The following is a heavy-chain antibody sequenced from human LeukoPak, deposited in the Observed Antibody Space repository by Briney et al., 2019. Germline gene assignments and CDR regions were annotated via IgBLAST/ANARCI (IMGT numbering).Heavy chain of an antibody. CDR2: IYYSGST. J-gene: IGHJ3*02. CDR3: ARGVIGTIFGVAPAFDI. D-gene: IGHD3-3*01. V-gene: IGHV4-59*12. CDR1: GASISSNY. Sequence: SETLSLTCTVSGASISSNYWSWIRRPPGKGLGWIRYIYYSGSTNYKPSLKSRVTISVDTSRNQFSLTMSSVTAACTAVYYCARGVIGTIFGVAPAFDIWGQGTMVSASS.